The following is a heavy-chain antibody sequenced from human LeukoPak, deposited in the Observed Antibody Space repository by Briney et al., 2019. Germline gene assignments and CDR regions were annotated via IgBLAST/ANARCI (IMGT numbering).Heavy chain of an antibody. Sequence: SETLSLTFAVYGGSFSGYYWSWIRQPPGKGLEWIGEINHSGSTNYNPSLKSRVTISVDTSKNQFSLKLSSVTAADTAVYYCARDIKRYFDWLLNSYGMDVWGQGTTVTVSS. CDR3: ARDIKRYFDWLLNSYGMDV. V-gene: IGHV4-34*01. D-gene: IGHD3-9*01. CDR1: GGSFSGYY. CDR2: INHSGST. J-gene: IGHJ6*02.